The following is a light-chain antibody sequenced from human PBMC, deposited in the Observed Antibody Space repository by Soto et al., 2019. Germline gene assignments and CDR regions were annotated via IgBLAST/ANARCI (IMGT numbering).Light chain of an antibody. Sequence: DIQMTQSPSSLSASVGDRVTITCRASQGIGIDLGWYQQKPGKAPKCLISATATLQSGVPPRFSGSGSVTEFPLTISSLQPDDSATYYCLQHHAYPRTFGQGTKVEI. CDR1: QGIGID. V-gene: IGKV1-17*01. CDR3: LQHHAYPRT. J-gene: IGKJ1*01. CDR2: ATA.